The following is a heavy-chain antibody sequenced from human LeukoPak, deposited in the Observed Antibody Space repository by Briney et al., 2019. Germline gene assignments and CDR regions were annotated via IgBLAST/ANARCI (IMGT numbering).Heavy chain of an antibody. D-gene: IGHD6-19*01. CDR3: AKGGWSLDI. CDR1: GGSISGSY. V-gene: IGHV4-59*03. J-gene: IGHJ3*02. CDR2: IYYNGNT. Sequence: SETLSLTCAVSGGSISGSYWSWIRQSPGKGLEWIGYIYYNGNTDYNPSLRSRLTMSVDTSKNQFSLKLTSVTAADTALYYCAKGGWSLDIWGQGTMVTVSS.